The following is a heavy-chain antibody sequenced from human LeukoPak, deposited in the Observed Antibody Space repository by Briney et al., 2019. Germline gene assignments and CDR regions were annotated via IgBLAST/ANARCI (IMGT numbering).Heavy chain of an antibody. D-gene: IGHD6-19*01. CDR1: GFTFSSYS. CDR3: ARDRGYSSSRYGMDV. Sequence: GGSLRLSCAASGFTFSSYSVNWVRQAPGKGLEWVPSISSSSSYIYYADSVKGRFTISRDNAKNSLYLQMNSLRAEDTAVYYCARDRGYSSSRYGMDVWGQGTTVTVSS. J-gene: IGHJ6*02. V-gene: IGHV3-21*01. CDR2: ISSSSSYI.